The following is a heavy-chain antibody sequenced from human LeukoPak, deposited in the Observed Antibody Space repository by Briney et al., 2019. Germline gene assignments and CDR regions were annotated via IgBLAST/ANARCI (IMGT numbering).Heavy chain of an antibody. D-gene: IGHD4/OR15-4a*01. J-gene: IGHJ6*04. CDR3: ARALEIGADV. Sequence: GGSLRLSXAASGFTFSSYSMNWIRQAQGKGLEWVSSISSSSSYIYYADSVKGRFTISRDNAKNSLYLQMNSLRAEDTAVYYCARALEIGADVWGKGTTVTVSS. V-gene: IGHV3-21*01. CDR2: ISSSSSYI. CDR1: GFTFSSYS.